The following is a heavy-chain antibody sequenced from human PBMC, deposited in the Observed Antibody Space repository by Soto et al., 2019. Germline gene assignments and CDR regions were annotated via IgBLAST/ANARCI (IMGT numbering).Heavy chain of an antibody. V-gene: IGHV3-23*01. D-gene: IGHD1-7*01. CDR3: AKGLGGLELRPGWFDP. CDR1: GFTFSSYA. CDR2: ISGSGGST. J-gene: IGHJ5*02. Sequence: GGSLRLSCAASGFTFSSYAMSWVRQAPGKGLEWVSAISGSGGSTYYADSVKGRFTISRDNSKNTLYLQMNSLRAEDTAVYYCAKGLGGLELRPGWFDPWGQGTLVTVSS.